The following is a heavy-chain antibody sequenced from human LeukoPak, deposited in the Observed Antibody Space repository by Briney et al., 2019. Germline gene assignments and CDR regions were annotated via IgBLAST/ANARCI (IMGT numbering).Heavy chain of an antibody. CDR3: ARDPPFIIGTTFFDY. Sequence: GGSLRLSCAASGFTFSSYSMNWVRQAPGKGLEWVSSISTCSTYIYYADSVKGRFTISRDNAKNSLYLQMNSLRAEDTAVYYCARDPPFIIGTTFFDYWGQGTLVTVSS. CDR2: ISTCSTYI. V-gene: IGHV3-21*01. CDR1: GFTFSSYS. D-gene: IGHD1-20*01. J-gene: IGHJ4*02.